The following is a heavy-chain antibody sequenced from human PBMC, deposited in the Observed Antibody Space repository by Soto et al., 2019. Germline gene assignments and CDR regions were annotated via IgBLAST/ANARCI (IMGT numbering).Heavy chain of an antibody. V-gene: IGHV3-9*01. J-gene: IGHJ5*02. CDR3: AKASESGSWGWRTGWFHT. Sequence: PGGSLRLCCAASGFTFDDYAMHWVLQAPGKGLERVSGISWKSGSIGYADSVKGRFTISRDNAKNSLYRQMNGLRAEDTALYYCAKASESGSWGWRTGWFHTWRQANLVNVGS. CDR2: ISWKSGSI. CDR1: GFTFDDYA. D-gene: IGHD1-26*01.